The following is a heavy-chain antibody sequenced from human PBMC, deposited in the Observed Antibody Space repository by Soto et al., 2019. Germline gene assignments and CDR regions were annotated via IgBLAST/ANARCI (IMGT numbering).Heavy chain of an antibody. CDR1: GGLISKYS. CDR2: VLPISGST. J-gene: IGHJ4*01. CDR3: ATIRVRGGPLRFED. Sequence: QLQLLQSGAEVRKPGSSVKVSCKTSGGLISKYSFNWVRQAPGQGLEWMGGVLPISGSTDYAQKFQGRLTIPADRSTSTVYMELSRLRSDDTANYYCATIRVRGGPLRFEDGGQGMLISVSS. V-gene: IGHV1-69*06. D-gene: IGHD5-12*01.